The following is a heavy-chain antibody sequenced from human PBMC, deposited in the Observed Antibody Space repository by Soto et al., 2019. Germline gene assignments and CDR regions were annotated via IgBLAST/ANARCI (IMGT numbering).Heavy chain of an antibody. J-gene: IGHJ5*02. CDR3: AREAGYCSSSNCYDGWVDP. Sequence: PXGSLRVSRMAAGVTFSSYAMHWVRQAPGRGLEWVAIIWFDGNTKFHADSVKDRFIISRDNSKNTLYLTMNSLRVEDTALYDCAREAGYCSSSNCYDGWVDPWGQETLVTVSS. CDR1: GVTFSSYA. V-gene: IGHV3-33*01. D-gene: IGHD2-15*01. CDR2: IWFDGNTK.